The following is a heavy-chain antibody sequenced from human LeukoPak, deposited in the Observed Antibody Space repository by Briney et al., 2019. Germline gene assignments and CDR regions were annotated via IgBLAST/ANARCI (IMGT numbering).Heavy chain of an antibody. V-gene: IGHV3-30*02. CDR3: ANVPPWGDWESDY. J-gene: IGHJ4*02. Sequence: GGSLRLSCAASGFTFSSYGMHWVRQAPGKGLEWVAFIRYDGSNKYYADSVKGRFTISRDNSKNTLYLQMNSLRAEDTAVYYWANVPPWGDWESDYWGQGTLVTVSS. CDR1: GFTFSSYG. D-gene: IGHD1-26*01. CDR2: IRYDGSNK.